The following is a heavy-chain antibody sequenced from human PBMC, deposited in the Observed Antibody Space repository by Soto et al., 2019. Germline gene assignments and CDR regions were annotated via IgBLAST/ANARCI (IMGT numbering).Heavy chain of an antibody. J-gene: IGHJ6*02. CDR1: SYSFASYW. Sequence: GESLKISCQGSSYSFASYWSGWVRQMPGRVLGWMGMIYPGDSDTRYSPSFQGQVTISADKSLRTAYLQWTSLKASDTALYYCARTRSFTLGFYYDGMDVWGQGTTVTVSS. CDR2: IYPGDSDT. CDR3: ARTRSFTLGFYYDGMDV. D-gene: IGHD6-6*01. V-gene: IGHV5-51*03.